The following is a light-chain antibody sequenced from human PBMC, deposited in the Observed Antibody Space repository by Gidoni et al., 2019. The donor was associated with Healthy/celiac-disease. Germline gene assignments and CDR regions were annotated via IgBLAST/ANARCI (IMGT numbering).Light chain of an antibody. CDR1: QSLLHSNGYNY. CDR3: MQALQTPLT. V-gene: IGKV2-28*01. CDR2: LGS. Sequence: DIVMTQSPLPLPVTPGAPASIPCRSSQSLLHSNGYNYLDWYLQKPGQSPQLLIYLGSNRASGVPDRFSGSGSGTDFTLKISRVEAEDVGVYYCMQALQTPLTFGPGTKVEIK. J-gene: IGKJ3*01.